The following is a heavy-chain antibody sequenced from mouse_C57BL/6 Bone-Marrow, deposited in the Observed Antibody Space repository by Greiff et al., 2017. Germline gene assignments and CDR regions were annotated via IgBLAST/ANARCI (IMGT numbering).Heavy chain of an antibody. Sequence: QVQLQQPGAELVMPGASVQLSCKASGYTFTSYWMHWVKQRPGQGLEWIGEIDPSDSYTNYNQKFKGKSTLTVDKSSSTAYMQLSSLTSEDSAVYYCARDYYGSSYDAMDYWGQGTSVTVSS. CDR1: GYTFTSYW. D-gene: IGHD1-1*01. CDR3: ARDYYGSSYDAMDY. J-gene: IGHJ4*01. CDR2: IDPSDSYT. V-gene: IGHV1-69*01.